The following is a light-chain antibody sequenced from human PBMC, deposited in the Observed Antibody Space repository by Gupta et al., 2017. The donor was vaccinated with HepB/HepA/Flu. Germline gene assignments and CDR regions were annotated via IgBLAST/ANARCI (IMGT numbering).Light chain of an antibody. CDR1: QSVLYSSDNNNY. Sequence: DIVLTQSPASLAVSPGERATINCKSNQSVLYSSDNNNYFAWYQQKGGQPPKLLIYWASTRESGVPDRFSGSGSGTDFTLTISGLHAEDVAVYYCQQYYSTPLTFGGGTKVEIK. V-gene: IGKV4-1*01. CDR3: QQYYSTPLT. CDR2: WAS. J-gene: IGKJ4*01.